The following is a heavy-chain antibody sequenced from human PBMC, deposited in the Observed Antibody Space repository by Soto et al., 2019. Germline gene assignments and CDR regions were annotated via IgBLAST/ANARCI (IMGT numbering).Heavy chain of an antibody. CDR1: GGSISSSSYY. J-gene: IGHJ6*02. CDR3: ATTGIAARPGSYYYYYGMDV. D-gene: IGHD6-6*01. CDR2: IYYSGST. V-gene: IGHV4-39*01. Sequence: PSETLSLTCTVSGGSISSSSYYWGWIRQPPGKGLEWIGSIYYSGSTYYNPSLKSRVTISVDTSKNQFSLKLSSVTAADTAVYYCATTGIAARPGSYYYYYGMDVWGQGTTVTVSS.